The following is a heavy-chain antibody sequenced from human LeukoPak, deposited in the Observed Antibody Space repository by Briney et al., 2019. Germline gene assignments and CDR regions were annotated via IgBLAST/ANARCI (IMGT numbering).Heavy chain of an antibody. CDR3: AIGYSYGYPPKYFDY. J-gene: IGHJ4*02. CDR2: IYTSGST. V-gene: IGHV4-4*07. D-gene: IGHD5-18*01. Sequence: LETLSLTCTVSGGSISSYYWSWIRQPAGKGLEWIGRIYTSGSTNYNPSLKSRVTMSVDTSKNQFSLKLSSVTAADTAVYLCAIGYSYGYPPKYFDYWGQGTLVTVSS. CDR1: GGSISSYY.